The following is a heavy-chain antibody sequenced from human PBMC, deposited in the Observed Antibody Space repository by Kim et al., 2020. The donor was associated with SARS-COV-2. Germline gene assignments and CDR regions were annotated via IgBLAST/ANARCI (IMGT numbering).Heavy chain of an antibody. CDR3: AKGPRIAVANYYFDY. D-gene: IGHD6-19*01. V-gene: IGHV3-23*01. CDR2: ITGSGGST. Sequence: GGSLRLSCAASGFTFSSYAMSWVRQAPGKGLKWVAAITGSGGSTYYADSVKGRFTISRDNSKNTLYLQMNSLRAEDTAVYYCAKGPRIAVANYYFDYWGQGTLVTVSS. CDR1: GFTFSSYA. J-gene: IGHJ4*02.